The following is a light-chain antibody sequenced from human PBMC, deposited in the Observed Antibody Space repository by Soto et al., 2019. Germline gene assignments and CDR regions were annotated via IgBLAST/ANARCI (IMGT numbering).Light chain of an antibody. Sequence: QSVLNQPPSASGTPGQRVTISCSGSSSNIGSNTVNWYQQLPGTAPKLLIYSNNQRPSGVPDRFSGSKSGTSASLAISGLQSEDEADYYCAAWYDSLNGWVFGGGTKLTVL. CDR3: AAWYDSLNGWV. CDR2: SNN. CDR1: SSNIGSNT. J-gene: IGLJ3*02. V-gene: IGLV1-44*01.